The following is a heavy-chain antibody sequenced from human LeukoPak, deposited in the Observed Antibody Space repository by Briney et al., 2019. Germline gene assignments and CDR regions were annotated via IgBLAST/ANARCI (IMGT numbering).Heavy chain of an antibody. V-gene: IGHV3-30-3*01. Sequence: GGSLRLSCAASGFTFSSYAMHWVRQAPGKGLEWVAVISYDGSNKYYADSVKGRFTISRDNSKNTLYLQMNSLRAEDTAVYYCARDPDCSGGSCYGRGYHFDYWGQGTLVTVSS. CDR1: GFTFSSYA. D-gene: IGHD2-15*01. CDR3: ARDPDCSGGSCYGRGYHFDY. J-gene: IGHJ4*02. CDR2: ISYDGSNK.